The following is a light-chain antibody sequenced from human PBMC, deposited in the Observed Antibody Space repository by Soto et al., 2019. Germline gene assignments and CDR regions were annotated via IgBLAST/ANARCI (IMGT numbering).Light chain of an antibody. CDR3: QQYKNWPPLT. CDR2: GAF. V-gene: IGKV3-15*01. J-gene: IGKJ4*01. CDR1: QSVSYN. Sequence: EIVMTQSPATLSVYPGETATLSCRASQSVSYNLAWYQQKPGQGPRLLIYGAFSRATGIPARFSGSGSGTEFPLTISSLQSEDFAVYYCQQYKNWPPLTFGGGTKVEIK.